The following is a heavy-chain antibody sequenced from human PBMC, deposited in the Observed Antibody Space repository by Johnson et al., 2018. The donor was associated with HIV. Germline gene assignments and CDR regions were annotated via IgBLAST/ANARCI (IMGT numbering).Heavy chain of an antibody. V-gene: IGHV3-74*01. CDR3: ARGDTMIVVVDNAFDI. Sequence: VQLVESGGGLVQPGGSLRLSCAASGFTFSRYWMHWVRQAPGKGLVCVSRINTDGSSTSYADSVKGRFTISRDNAKNTLYLQMNSLRSEDTAVYYCARGDTMIVVVDNAFDIWGQGTMVTVSS. D-gene: IGHD3-22*01. CDR1: GFTFSRYW. CDR2: INTDGSST. J-gene: IGHJ3*02.